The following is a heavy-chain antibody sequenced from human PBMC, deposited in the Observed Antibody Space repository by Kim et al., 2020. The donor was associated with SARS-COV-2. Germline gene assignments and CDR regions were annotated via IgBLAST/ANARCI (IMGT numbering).Heavy chain of an antibody. CDR3: ARALRRGMTGAFYSMDV. CDR1: GGPTSITSHY. CDR2: VYFGGSD. D-gene: IGHD3-9*01. V-gene: IGHV4-39*02. J-gene: IGHJ6*02. Sequence: SETLSLICSVSGGPTSITSHYWAWIRQPPGRGLEWIGNVYFGGSDSYNPSLKGRVTISIDPSKRQFSLQVRSVTAADTAVYYCARALRRGMTGAFYSMDVWGQGATVTVSS.